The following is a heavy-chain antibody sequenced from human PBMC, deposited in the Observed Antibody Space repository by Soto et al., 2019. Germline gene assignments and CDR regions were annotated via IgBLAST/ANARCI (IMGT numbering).Heavy chain of an antibody. J-gene: IGHJ5*02. CDR2: VNPSSANT. Sequence: QVQLVQSGAEVKRPGASVKVSCEASGYTFTTYDINWVRQASGQGLEWMGCVNPSSANTVYAQKFHGRVTMTRDTCISTAYMELSSLKSDDTAIYYCARASMYIWNDHWGQGTLVTVSS. CDR1: GYTFTTYD. CDR3: ARASMYIWNDH. D-gene: IGHD1-20*01. V-gene: IGHV1-8*01.